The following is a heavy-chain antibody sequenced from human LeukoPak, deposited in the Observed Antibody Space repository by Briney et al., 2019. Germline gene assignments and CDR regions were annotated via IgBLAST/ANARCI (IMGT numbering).Heavy chain of an antibody. CDR1: GDSVSSGTYY. Sequence: SETLSLTCTVSGDSVSSGTYYWSWIRQPPGKGLGWIGYISYSGSTNYNPSLKSRVTISVDTSKNQFSLKLSSVTAADTAVYYCAKGAVTTYHYWGQGTLVTVSS. J-gene: IGHJ4*02. CDR3: AKGAVTTYHY. CDR2: ISYSGST. D-gene: IGHD4-17*01. V-gene: IGHV4-61*01.